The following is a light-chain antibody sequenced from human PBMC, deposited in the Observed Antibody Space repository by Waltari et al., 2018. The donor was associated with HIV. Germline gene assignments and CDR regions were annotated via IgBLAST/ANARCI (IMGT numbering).Light chain of an antibody. CDR1: RSDVGASNF. CDR2: GVN. J-gene: IGLJ2*01. Sequence: QSALTQPPSASGSPGPSVTFSCTRPRSDVGASNFFSWYQQHPGKAPKLLIYGVNRRPSGVPDRFSGSKSGNTASLTVSGLQADDEADYYCSSYAGPNHLLFGGGTKLTVL. CDR3: SSYAGPNHLL. V-gene: IGLV2-8*01.